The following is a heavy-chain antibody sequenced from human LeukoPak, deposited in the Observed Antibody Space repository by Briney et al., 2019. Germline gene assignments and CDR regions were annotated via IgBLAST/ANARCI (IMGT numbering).Heavy chain of an antibody. Sequence: SQTPSLTCAISGDSVSSNSAAWNWIRQSPSRGLEWLGRTYYRSKWYNDYAVSVKSRITINPDTSKNQFSLKLSSVTAADTAVYYCARVGYDYVWGSYRPYYFDYWGQGTLVTVSS. D-gene: IGHD3-16*02. CDR2: TYYRSKWYN. V-gene: IGHV6-1*01. CDR3: ARVGYDYVWGSYRPYYFDY. J-gene: IGHJ4*02. CDR1: GDSVSSNSAA.